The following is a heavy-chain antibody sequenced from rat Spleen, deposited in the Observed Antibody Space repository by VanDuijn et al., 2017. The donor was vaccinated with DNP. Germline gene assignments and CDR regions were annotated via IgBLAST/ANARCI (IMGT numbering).Heavy chain of an antibody. CDR3: TRAQLGAPGYFDY. D-gene: IGHD5-1*01. CDR1: GFTFSSFP. V-gene: IGHV5-46*01. J-gene: IGHJ2*01. CDR2: ISTSGGST. Sequence: EVQLVESGGGLVQPGRSMKLSCAASGFTFSSFPMAWVRQAPTKGLEWVATISTSGGSTYYRDSVKGRFTISRDNAKSTLYLQMNSLRSEDTATYYCTRAQLGAPGYFDYWGQGVMVTVSS.